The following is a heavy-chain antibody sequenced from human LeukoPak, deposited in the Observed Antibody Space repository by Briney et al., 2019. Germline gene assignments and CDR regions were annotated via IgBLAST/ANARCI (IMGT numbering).Heavy chain of an antibody. D-gene: IGHD4-11*01. CDR2: ISGSGDTT. Sequence: GGSLRLSCAASGFTLSSYAMNLVRQAPGKGLEWVSAISGSGDTTYYADSVKGRFTISRDNSKNTLYLQMNSLRAEDTAVYYCAKPQLQSGPLYYNHYGMDVWGQGTTVTVSS. CDR1: GFTLSSYA. J-gene: IGHJ6*02. V-gene: IGHV3-23*01. CDR3: AKPQLQSGPLYYNHYGMDV.